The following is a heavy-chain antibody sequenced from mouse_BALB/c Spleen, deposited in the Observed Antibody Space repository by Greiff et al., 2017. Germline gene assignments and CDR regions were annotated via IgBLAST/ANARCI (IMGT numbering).Heavy chain of an antibody. V-gene: IGHV1-69*01. D-gene: IGHD6-5*01. CDR1: GYTFTDYW. J-gene: IGHJ4*01. CDR3: ARVPYAAMDY. Sequence: QVQLQQPGAELVMPGASVKMSCKASGYTFTDYWMHWVKQRPGQGLEWIGAIDTSDSYTSYNQKFKGKATLTVDESSSTAYMQLSSLTSEDSAVYYCARVPYAAMDYWGQGTSVTVSS. CDR2: IDTSDSYT.